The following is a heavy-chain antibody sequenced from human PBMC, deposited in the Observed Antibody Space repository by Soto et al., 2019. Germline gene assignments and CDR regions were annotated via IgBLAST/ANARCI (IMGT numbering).Heavy chain of an antibody. V-gene: IGHV4-61*01. CDR1: GGSVSSGSNY. CDR2: IYYSGST. Sequence: QVQLQESGPGLVKPSETLSLTCTVSGGSVSSGSNYWSWIRQPPGKGLEWIGYIYYSGSTKYNPSLKSRVTISGDTSKNQFSLKLSSVTAADTAVYYCARDGGSTVDWYFDLWGRGTLVTVSS. CDR3: ARDGGSTVDWYFDL. D-gene: IGHD4-17*01. J-gene: IGHJ2*01.